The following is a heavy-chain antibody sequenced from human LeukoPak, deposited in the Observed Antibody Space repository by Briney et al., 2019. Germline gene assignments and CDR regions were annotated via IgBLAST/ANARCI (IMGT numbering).Heavy chain of an antibody. Sequence: PSQTLSLTCTVSGGSISSGGNYWSWIRQYPGKGLEWIGYIYYSGSTFYNPSLKSRVTISVDTSKNQFSLKLSSVTAADTAVYYCAREGGPYRPLDYSGQGTLVTVSS. V-gene: IGHV4-31*03. CDR3: AREGGPYRPLDY. CDR2: IYYSGST. CDR1: GGSISSGGNY. J-gene: IGHJ4*02.